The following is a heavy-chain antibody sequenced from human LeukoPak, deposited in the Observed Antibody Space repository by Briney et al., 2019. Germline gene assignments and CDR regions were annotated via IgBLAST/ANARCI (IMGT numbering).Heavy chain of an antibody. D-gene: IGHD3-22*01. CDR1: GGSISSGDYY. V-gene: IGHV4-30-4*01. CDR3: ARKSDYYDSSGYYGYFDL. CDR2: XYYSGST. J-gene: IGHJ2*01. Sequence: SETLSLTCTVSGGSISSGDYYWSWIRQPPEKGLEWIGXXYYSGSTYYNPSLKSRVTISVDTSKNQFSLKLSSVTAADTAVYYCARKSDYYDSSGYYGYFDLWGRGTLVTVSS.